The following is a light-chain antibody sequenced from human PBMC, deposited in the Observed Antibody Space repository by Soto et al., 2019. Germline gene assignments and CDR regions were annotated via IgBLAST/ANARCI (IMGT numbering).Light chain of an antibody. CDR2: ATS. CDR1: QSISTY. CDR3: QQSYSTLVT. V-gene: IGKV1-39*01. Sequence: DIQMTQSPSSLSASVGDRVTITCRASQSISTYLNWYHQKPVKAPKLLIYATSSLQSGVPSRFSGSGSGTDFSLTISSLQPEDFATYYCQQSYSTLVTFGQGTKVEI. J-gene: IGKJ1*01.